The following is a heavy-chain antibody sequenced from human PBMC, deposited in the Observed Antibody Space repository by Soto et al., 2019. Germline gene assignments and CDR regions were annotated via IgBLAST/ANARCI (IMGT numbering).Heavy chain of an antibody. D-gene: IGHD3-10*01. CDR3: ARGFARGPFDY. Sequence: GGSLRLSCAASGFTFSSYGMHWVRQAPGKGLEWVAVIWCDGSNKYYADSVKGRFTISRDNSKNTLYLQMNSLRAEDTAVYYCARGFARGPFDYWGQGTLVTVSS. CDR1: GFTFSSYG. CDR2: IWCDGSNK. J-gene: IGHJ4*02. V-gene: IGHV3-33*01.